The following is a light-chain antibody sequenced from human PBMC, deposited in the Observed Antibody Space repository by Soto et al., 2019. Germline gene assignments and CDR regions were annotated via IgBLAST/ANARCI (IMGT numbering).Light chain of an antibody. Sequence: EFVLTQSPATLSVSPGERATLSCRARQSVSDYLAWYQQKPGQAPRLLIYGASSRATGIPDRFSGSGSGTDFTLTISRLEPEDFAVYYCQQRSNWPPITFGQGTRLEIK. V-gene: IGKV3D-20*02. CDR3: QQRSNWPPIT. CDR2: GAS. J-gene: IGKJ5*01. CDR1: QSVSDY.